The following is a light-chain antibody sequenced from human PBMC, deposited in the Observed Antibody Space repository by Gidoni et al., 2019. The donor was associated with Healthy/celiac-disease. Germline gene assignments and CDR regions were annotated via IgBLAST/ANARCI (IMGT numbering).Light chain of an antibody. V-gene: IGKV3-11*01. J-gene: IGKJ1*01. Sequence: EILLTQSPATLALSPGERATLSCRASQSVSSYLAWYQQKPGQAPRLLIYDASNGATGIPARFSDSGSGTDFTLTISSLEPEDFAVYYCQQRSNWPPVTFGQGTKVESK. CDR3: QQRSNWPPVT. CDR1: QSVSSY. CDR2: DAS.